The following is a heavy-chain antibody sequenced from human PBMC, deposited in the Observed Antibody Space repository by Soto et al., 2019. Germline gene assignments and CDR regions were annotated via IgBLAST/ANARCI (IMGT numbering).Heavy chain of an antibody. Sequence: AGGSLRLSCVVSGFIFSSSAMNWVRQAPGKGLEWVSTISGSGVSKYYADSVKGRFTISRDNSNNTVSLQMNSLRAEDAAVYYCAKDRSQEATTWNVYWGQGTLVTVSS. CDR1: GFIFSSSA. CDR3: AKDRSQEATTWNVY. CDR2: ISGSGVSK. V-gene: IGHV3-23*01. J-gene: IGHJ4*02. D-gene: IGHD2-2*01.